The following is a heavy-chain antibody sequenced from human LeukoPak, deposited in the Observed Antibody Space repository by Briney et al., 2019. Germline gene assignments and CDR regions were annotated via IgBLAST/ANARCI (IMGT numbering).Heavy chain of an antibody. J-gene: IGHJ4*02. D-gene: IGHD5-18*01. Sequence: GGSLRLSCAASGFTFSNYGMHWVRQAPGKGLEWVAVISHDGSNKYYADSVKGRITISRDNSKNTLYLQMNSLRADDTAVYYCAKSDTAMVLWFGPDYWGQGTLVTVSS. CDR3: AKSDTAMVLWFGPDY. CDR1: GFTFSNYG. V-gene: IGHV3-30*18. CDR2: ISHDGSNK.